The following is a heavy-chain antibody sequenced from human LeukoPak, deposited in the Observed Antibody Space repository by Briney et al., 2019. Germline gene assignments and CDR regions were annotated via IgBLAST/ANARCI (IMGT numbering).Heavy chain of an antibody. CDR3: AHLVWEYVCGLDV. CDR1: GFTFRSFG. D-gene: IGHD3/OR15-3a*01. V-gene: IGHV3-23*05. CDR2: IYTNGRDT. J-gene: IGHJ6*02. Sequence: PGGSLRLSCAASGFTFRSFGMNWVRQAPVKVLEWVSGIYTNGRDTRYADSVKGRFTISRDNSKNTLYLQMHSLRVEDTAVYYCAHLVWEYVCGLDVWGQGTTVTVSS.